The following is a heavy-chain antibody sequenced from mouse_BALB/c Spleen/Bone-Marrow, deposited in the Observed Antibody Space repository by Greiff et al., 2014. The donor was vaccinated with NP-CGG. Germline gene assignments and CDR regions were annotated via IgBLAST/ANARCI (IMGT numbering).Heavy chain of an antibody. CDR1: GYTFTSYV. D-gene: IGHD2-2*01. Sequence: LVESGPELVKPGASVKMSCKASGYTFTSYVMHWVKQKPGQGLEWIGYINPYNDGTKYNEKFKGKATLTSDKSSSTAYMELSTLTSEDSAVYYCAREVYGSWFAYWGQGTLVTVSA. J-gene: IGHJ3*01. CDR2: INPYNDGT. CDR3: AREVYGSWFAY. V-gene: IGHV1-14*01.